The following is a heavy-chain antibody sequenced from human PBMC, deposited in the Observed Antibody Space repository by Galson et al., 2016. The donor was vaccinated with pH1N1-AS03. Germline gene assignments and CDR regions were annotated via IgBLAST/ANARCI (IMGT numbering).Heavy chain of an antibody. Sequence: SLRLFCAASGFTFSSYSVNWVRQAPGKGLEWVSSISSRSSDIYYADSVKGRFTISRDNARRSLYLQMNSLRAEDTAVYYCATNIEQRYTSKWYKFDHWGPGTLVTVSS. J-gene: IGHJ4*02. CDR1: GFTFSSYS. CDR3: ATNIEQRYTSKWYKFDH. CDR2: ISSRSSDI. D-gene: IGHD6-13*01. V-gene: IGHV3-21*01.